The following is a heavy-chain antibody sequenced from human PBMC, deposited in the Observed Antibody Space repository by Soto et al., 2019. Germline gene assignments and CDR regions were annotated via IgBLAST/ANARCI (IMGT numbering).Heavy chain of an antibody. J-gene: IGHJ4*02. V-gene: IGHV4-61*01. Sequence: SETLSLTCTVSGGSVSSGSYYWSWIRQPPGKGLEWIGYIYYSGSTNYNPSLKSRVTISVDTSKNQFSLKLSSVTAADTAVYYCASVVGATPAPDYWGQGTLVTVSS. CDR1: GGSVSSGSYY. D-gene: IGHD1-26*01. CDR2: IYYSGST. CDR3: ASVVGATPAPDY.